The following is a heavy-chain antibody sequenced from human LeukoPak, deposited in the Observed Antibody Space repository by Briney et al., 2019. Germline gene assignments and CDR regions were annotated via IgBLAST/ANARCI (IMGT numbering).Heavy chain of an antibody. CDR3: SRGRGDIDFDY. CDR2: TYYRSKWFN. J-gene: IGHJ4*02. V-gene: IGHV6-1*01. Sequence: HSQSLSLTCAISGDSVPSNSVAWNWIRQSPSRGLGWLGRTYYRSKWFNEYAVSVKSRITINPDTSKNQFDLQLNSVTPEDTAVYYCSRGRGDIDFDYWGQGTLVIVSS. CDR1: GDSVPSNSVA.